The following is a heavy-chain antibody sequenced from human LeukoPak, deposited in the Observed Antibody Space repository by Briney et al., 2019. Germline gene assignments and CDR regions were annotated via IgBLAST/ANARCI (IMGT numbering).Heavy chain of an antibody. D-gene: IGHD3-10*01. CDR3: AIYGSGSYLRSDYYFDY. CDR2: IIPIFGTA. J-gene: IGHJ4*02. CDR1: GGTFCSYA. Sequence: GSSVKVSCKASGGTFCSYAITWVRQAPGQGLEWMGGIIPIFGTANYAQKFQGRVTITADESTSTAYMELSSLRSEDTAVYYCAIYGSGSYLRSDYYFDYWGQGSLVTVSS. V-gene: IGHV1-69*01.